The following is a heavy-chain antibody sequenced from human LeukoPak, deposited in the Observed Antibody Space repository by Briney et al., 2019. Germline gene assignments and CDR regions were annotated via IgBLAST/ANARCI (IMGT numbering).Heavy chain of an antibody. CDR3: ASLCPNTVAGTEKDAFDI. V-gene: IGHV3-48*03. J-gene: IGHJ3*02. D-gene: IGHD6-19*01. CDR1: GFTFSSYE. CDR2: ISSSGSTI. Sequence: GGSLRLSCAASGFTFSSYEMNWVRQAPGKGLEWVSYISSSGSTIYYADSVKGRFTISRDNAKNSLYLQMNSLRAEDTAVYYCASLCPNTVAGTEKDAFDIWGQGTMVTVSS.